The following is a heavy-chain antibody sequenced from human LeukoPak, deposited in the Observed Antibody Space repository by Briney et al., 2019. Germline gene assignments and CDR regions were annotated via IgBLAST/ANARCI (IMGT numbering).Heavy chain of an antibody. CDR3: ARALYYDILTGSQGY. D-gene: IGHD3-9*01. V-gene: IGHV3-21*01. CDR1: GFTFSSYS. CDR2: ISSSSSYI. Sequence: TAGGSLRLSCAASGFTFSSYSMNWVRQAPGKGLEWVSSISSSSSYIYYADSVKGRFTISRDNAKNSLYLQMNSLRAEDTAVYYCARALYYDILTGSQGYWGQGTLVTVSS. J-gene: IGHJ4*02.